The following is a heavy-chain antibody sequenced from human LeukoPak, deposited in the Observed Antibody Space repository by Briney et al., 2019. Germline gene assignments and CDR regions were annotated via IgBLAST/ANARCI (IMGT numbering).Heavy chain of an antibody. CDR3: ARDRTGYYDSSGYPIDAFDI. V-gene: IGHV4-61*02. CDR1: GGSISSGSYY. J-gene: IGHJ3*02. CDR2: IYTSGST. Sequence: SETLSLTCTVSGGSISSGSYYWGWIRQHAGKGLEWIGRIYTSGSTNYNPSLKSRVTISVDTSKNQFSLKLSSVTAADTAVYYCARDRTGYYDSSGYPIDAFDIWGQGTMVTVSS. D-gene: IGHD3-22*01.